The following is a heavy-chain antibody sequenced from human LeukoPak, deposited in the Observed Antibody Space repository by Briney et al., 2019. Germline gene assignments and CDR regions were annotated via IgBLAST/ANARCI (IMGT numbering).Heavy chain of an antibody. V-gene: IGHV1-69*13. J-gene: IGHJ3*02. CDR1: GGTFSSNA. CDR3: ARQGGRGAFDI. CDR2: MIPIFCTA. Sequence: SVKVSCKASGGTFSSNAISWVRQAPGQGPEWVGGMIPIFCTANYAQKFQGRVNITADESTSTAYMELSSLRSEDTAVYYCARQGGRGAFDIWGQGTMVTVSS.